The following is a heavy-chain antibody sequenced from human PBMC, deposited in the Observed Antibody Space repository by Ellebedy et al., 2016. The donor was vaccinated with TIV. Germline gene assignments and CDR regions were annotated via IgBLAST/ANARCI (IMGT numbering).Heavy chain of an antibody. CDR1: GYTFTGYY. Sequence: AASVKVSCKASGYTFTGYYMHWVRQAPGQGLEWMGWINPNSGGTNYAQKFQGWVTRTRDTSISTAYMELSRLRSDDTALYYCARGDSSSSYSNDAFDIWGQGTMVTVSS. CDR2: INPNSGGT. D-gene: IGHD3-22*01. CDR3: ARGDSSSSYSNDAFDI. V-gene: IGHV1-2*04. J-gene: IGHJ3*02.